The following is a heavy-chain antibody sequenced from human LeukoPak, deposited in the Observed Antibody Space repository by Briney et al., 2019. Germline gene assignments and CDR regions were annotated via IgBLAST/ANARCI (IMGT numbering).Heavy chain of an antibody. D-gene: IGHD6-13*01. V-gene: IGHV3-33*06. CDR3: AKDESAAGHYFDY. CDR1: GFTFSSYG. CDR2: IWYDGSNK. Sequence: PGGSLRLSCAASGFTFSSYGMHWVRQAPGKGLEWVAVIWYDGSNKYYADSVKGRFTISRDNSKNTLYLQMNRLRAEDTAVYYCAKDESAAGHYFDYWGQGTLVTVSS. J-gene: IGHJ4*02.